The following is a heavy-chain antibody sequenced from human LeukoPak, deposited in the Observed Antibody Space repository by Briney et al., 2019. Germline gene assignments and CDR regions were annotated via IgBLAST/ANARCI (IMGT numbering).Heavy chain of an antibody. D-gene: IGHD3-22*01. V-gene: IGHV1-3*01. CDR2: INAGNGDT. Sequence: GASVKVSCKASGYTFTSYAMHWVRQASGQRLEWMGWINAGNGDTKYSQKFQGRVTITRDTSASTAYMELSSLRSEDTAVYYCARDRYYDSSGGYYYYYGMDVWGQGTTVTVSS. J-gene: IGHJ6*02. CDR1: GYTFTSYA. CDR3: ARDRYYDSSGGYYYYYGMDV.